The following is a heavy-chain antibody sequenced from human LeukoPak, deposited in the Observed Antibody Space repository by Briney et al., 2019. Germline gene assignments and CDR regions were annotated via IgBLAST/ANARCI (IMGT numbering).Heavy chain of an antibody. J-gene: IGHJ5*02. V-gene: IGHV4-59*01. CDR2: IYYSGST. Sequence: PSETLSLTCTVSGGSISSYYWSWIQQPPGKGLEWIGYIYYSGSTSYNPSLKSRVTISVDTSKNQFSLKLSSVTAADTAVYYCARGHSSGWNLNWFDPWGQGTLVTVSS. CDR3: ARGHSSGWNLNWFDP. CDR1: GGSISSYY. D-gene: IGHD6-25*01.